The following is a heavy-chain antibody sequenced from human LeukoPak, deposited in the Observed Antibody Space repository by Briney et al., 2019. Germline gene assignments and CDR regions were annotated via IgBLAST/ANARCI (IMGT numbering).Heavy chain of an antibody. V-gene: IGHV1-2*02. CDR3: AREGPPHDSSGYYRDFDY. Sequence: ASVKVSCKASGYTFTGYYMHWVRQAPGQGLEWMGWINPNSGGTNYAQKFQGRVTMTRDTSISTAYMELSRLRSDDTAVYYCAREGPPHDSSGYYRDFDYWGQGTLVTVSS. CDR2: INPNSGGT. CDR1: GYTFTGYY. J-gene: IGHJ4*02. D-gene: IGHD3-22*01.